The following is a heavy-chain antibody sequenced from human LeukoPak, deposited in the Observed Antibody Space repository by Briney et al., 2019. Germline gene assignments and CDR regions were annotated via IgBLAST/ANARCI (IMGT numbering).Heavy chain of an antibody. Sequence: PGGSLRLSCAASGFTFSSYGMHWVRQAPGKGLEWVEVISYDGSNKYYADSVKGRFTISRDNSKNTLYLQMNSLRAEDTAVYYCAKDRDYYGSGSYYSPYYYYGMDVWGKGTTVTVSS. CDR2: ISYDGSNK. D-gene: IGHD3-10*01. J-gene: IGHJ6*04. CDR1: GFTFSSYG. CDR3: AKDRDYYGSGSYYSPYYYYGMDV. V-gene: IGHV3-30*18.